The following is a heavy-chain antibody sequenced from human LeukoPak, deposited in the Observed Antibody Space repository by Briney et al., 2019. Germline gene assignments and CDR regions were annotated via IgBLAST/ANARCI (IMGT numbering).Heavy chain of an antibody. CDR1: GFTVSSNY. J-gene: IGHJ1*01. CDR2: IYSGGST. CDR3: ARDSARGTAAEIVQH. Sequence: PGGSLRLSCAASGFTVSSNYMSWVRQAPGKGLEWVSVIYSGGSTYYADSVKGRFTISRDNSKNTLYLQMNSLRAEDAAVYYCARDSARGTAAEIVQHWGQGTLVTVTS. D-gene: IGHD6-13*01. V-gene: IGHV3-53*05.